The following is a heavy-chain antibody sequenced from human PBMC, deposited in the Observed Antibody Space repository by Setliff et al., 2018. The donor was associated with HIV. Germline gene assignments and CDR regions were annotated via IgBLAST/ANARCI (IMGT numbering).Heavy chain of an antibody. CDR1: GFTFSDHY. D-gene: IGHD3-22*01. V-gene: IGHV3-72*01. CDR3: ARSHYDSRGYYYRGDAFDI. CDR2: IRRKANGYTT. Sequence: GSLRLSCAASGFTFSDHYMDWVRQAPGKGLEWVGRIRRKANGYTTEYAASVKGRFTISRYDSRNSLYLQMNSLRAEDAAVYYCARSHYDSRGYYYRGDAFDIWGLGTMVTVSS. J-gene: IGHJ3*02.